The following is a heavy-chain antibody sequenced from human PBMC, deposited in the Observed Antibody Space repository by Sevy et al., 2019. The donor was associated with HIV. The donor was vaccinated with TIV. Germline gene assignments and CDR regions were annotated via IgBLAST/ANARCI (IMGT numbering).Heavy chain of an antibody. J-gene: IGHJ4*02. D-gene: IGHD1-26*01. V-gene: IGHV4-59*08. Sequence: SETLSLTCTVSGGSITSLYWNWIRQPPGKGLEWIANIYYNGHINYNPSLKSRVTLSLDTSKNQSSLRLSSVTAADTAMYYCAGENAWGRGYSWVQGTLVTVSS. CDR1: GGSITSLY. CDR3: AGENAWGRGYS. CDR2: IYYNGHI.